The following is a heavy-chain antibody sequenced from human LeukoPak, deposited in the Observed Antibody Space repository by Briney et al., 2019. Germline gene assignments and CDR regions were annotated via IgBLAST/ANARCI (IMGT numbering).Heavy chain of an antibody. V-gene: IGHV3-23*01. Sequence: GGSLRLSCAASGFTFSNYAMSWVPQAPGKGLEWVSVISAIGNSQYYADSVKGRFTISRDNSKKTVDLQMNSLRVDDTAVYYCAKRSTAIVLTSYSDLWGQGTLVTVSS. CDR3: AKRSTAIVLTSYSDL. CDR1: GFTFSNYA. D-gene: IGHD1-26*01. CDR2: ISAIGNSQ. J-gene: IGHJ4*02.